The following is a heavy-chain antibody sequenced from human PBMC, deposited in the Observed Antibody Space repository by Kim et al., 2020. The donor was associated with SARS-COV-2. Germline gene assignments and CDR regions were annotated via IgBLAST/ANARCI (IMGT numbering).Heavy chain of an antibody. D-gene: IGHD6-13*01. CDR2: ISGSGGST. J-gene: IGHJ6*02. CDR1: GFTFSSYA. Sequence: GGSLRLSCAASGFTFSSYAMSWVRQAPGKGLEWVSAISGSGGSTYYADSVKGRFTISRDNSKNTLYLQMNSLRAEDTAVYYCAKDRHSSSWYPRYYYGMDVWGQGTTVTVSS. CDR3: AKDRHSSSWYPRYYYGMDV. V-gene: IGHV3-23*01.